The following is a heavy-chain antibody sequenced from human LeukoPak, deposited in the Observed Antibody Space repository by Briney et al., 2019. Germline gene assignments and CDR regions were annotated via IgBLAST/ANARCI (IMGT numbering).Heavy chain of an antibody. V-gene: IGHV3-48*02. J-gene: IGHJ4*02. CDR1: GLTFSSYS. CDR3: ARVPDQGFDY. Sequence: GASLRLSCAASGLTFSSYSMNWVRQAPGKGLEWVSYISSSSSTIYYADSVKGRFTISRDNAKNSLYLQMNSLRDEDTAVYYCARVPDQGFDYWGQGTLVTVSS. CDR2: ISSSSSTI. D-gene: IGHD1-14*01.